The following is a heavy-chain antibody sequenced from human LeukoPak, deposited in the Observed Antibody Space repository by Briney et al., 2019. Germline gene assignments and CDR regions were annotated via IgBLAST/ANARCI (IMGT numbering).Heavy chain of an antibody. V-gene: IGHV5-51*01. D-gene: IGHD3-3*01. CDR3: ARQNDFWSGYYTDYYYYGMDV. CDR1: GYSFTSYW. Sequence: GESLKISCKGSGYSFTSYWIGWGRQMPGKGLEWMGIIYPGDSDTRYSPPFQGQVTISADKSISTAYLQWSSLKASDTDMYYCARQNDFWSGYYTDYYYYGMDVWGQGTTVTVSS. CDR2: IYPGDSDT. J-gene: IGHJ6*02.